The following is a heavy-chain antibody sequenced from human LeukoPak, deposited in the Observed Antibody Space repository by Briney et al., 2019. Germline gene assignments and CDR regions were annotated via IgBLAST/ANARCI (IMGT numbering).Heavy chain of an antibody. J-gene: IGHJ4*02. V-gene: IGHV4-61*02. D-gene: IGHD3-3*01. CDR2: IYTSGST. CDR1: GGSISSGSYY. Sequence: EPSQTLSLTCTVSGGSISSGSYYWSWIRQPAGKGLEWIGRIYTSGSTNYNPSLKRRVTISVDTFKNQFSLKLSSVTAADTAVYYCARVTTGGYYTCWGQGTLVTVSS. CDR3: ARVTTGGYYTC.